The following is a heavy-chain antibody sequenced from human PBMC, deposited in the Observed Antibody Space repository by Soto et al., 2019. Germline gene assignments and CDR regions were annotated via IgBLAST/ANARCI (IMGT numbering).Heavy chain of an antibody. J-gene: IGHJ4*02. CDR3: ALDQDKVAGRDY. CDR1: GGTSSSYT. Sequence: VASVKVSCKASGGTSSSYTISWVRQAPGQGLEWMGRIIPILGIANYAQKFQGRVTITADKSTSTAYMELSSLRSEDTAVYYCALDQDKVAGRDYWGQGTLVTVSS. D-gene: IGHD6-19*01. CDR2: IIPILGIA. V-gene: IGHV1-69*02.